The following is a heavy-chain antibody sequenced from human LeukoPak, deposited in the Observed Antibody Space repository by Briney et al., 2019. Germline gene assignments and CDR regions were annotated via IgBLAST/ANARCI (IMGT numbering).Heavy chain of an antibody. CDR3: TTFEITMVRGANDY. J-gene: IGHJ4*02. CDR1: GFTFSNAW. D-gene: IGHD3-10*01. V-gene: IGHV3-15*01. CDR2: IKSKTDGGTT. Sequence: GGSLRLSCAASGFTFSNAWMSWVRQAPGKGLEWVGRIKSKTDGGTTDYAAPVKGRFTISRDDSKNTLYLQMNSLKTEDTAVYYCTTFEITMVRGANDYWGQETLVTVSS.